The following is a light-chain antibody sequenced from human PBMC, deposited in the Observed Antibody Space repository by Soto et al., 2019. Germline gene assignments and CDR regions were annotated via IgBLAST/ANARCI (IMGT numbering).Light chain of an antibody. CDR1: QSVSSD. Sequence: EIMMTQSPATLSVTPGERATLSCRASQSVSSDLAWYQQKPGQAPRLLIYGASTRATDIPATFSGSGSGTEFTLTISSLQSEDFAVYYCQQYNNWPPGPITFAQGTRLEI. V-gene: IGKV3-15*01. CDR2: GAS. CDR3: QQYNNWPPGPIT. J-gene: IGKJ5*01.